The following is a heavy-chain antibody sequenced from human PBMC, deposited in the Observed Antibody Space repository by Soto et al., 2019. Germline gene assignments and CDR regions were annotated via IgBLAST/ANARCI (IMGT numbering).Heavy chain of an antibody. J-gene: IGHJ6*03. CDR3: TTARNYDFWSGYYTEPYYYYYMDV. CDR2: IKSKTDGGTT. V-gene: IGHV3-15*01. CDR1: GFTFSNAW. Sequence: GGSLRLSCAASGFTFSNAWMSWVRQAPGKGLEWVGRIKSKTDGGTTDYAAPVKGRFTISRHDSKNTLYLQINSLKTEDTAVYYCTTARNYDFWSGYYTEPYYYYYMDVWGKGTTVTVSS. D-gene: IGHD3-3*01.